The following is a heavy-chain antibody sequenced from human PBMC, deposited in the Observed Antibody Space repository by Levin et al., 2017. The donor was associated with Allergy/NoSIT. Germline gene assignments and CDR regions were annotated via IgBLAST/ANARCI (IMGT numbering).Heavy chain of an antibody. CDR1: GFTVTNNY. Sequence: GGSLRLSCAASGFTVTNNYMYWVRQAPGKGLEWVSIISAGDDTYHAESVKGRFTISRDNFRNTLFLQMNSLRAEDTAMYYCVSYQGGYTSGPDHWGQGTLVTVSS. CDR3: VSYQGGYTSGPDH. V-gene: IGHV3-53*01. J-gene: IGHJ4*02. CDR2: ISAGDDT. D-gene: IGHD6-19*01.